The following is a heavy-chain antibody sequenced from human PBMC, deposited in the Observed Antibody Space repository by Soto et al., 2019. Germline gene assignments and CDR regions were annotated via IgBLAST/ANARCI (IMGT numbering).Heavy chain of an antibody. V-gene: IGHV1-2*04. CDR2: INPNSGGT. Sequence: GASVKVSCKASGYTFTGYYMHWVRQAPGQGLEWMGWINPNSGGTNYAQKFQGWVTMTRDTSISTAYMELSRLRSDDTAVYYCARDNTIFGVVAKDYYYYGMDVWGQGTTVTVAS. J-gene: IGHJ6*02. D-gene: IGHD3-3*01. CDR3: ARDNTIFGVVAKDYYYYGMDV. CDR1: GYTFTGYY.